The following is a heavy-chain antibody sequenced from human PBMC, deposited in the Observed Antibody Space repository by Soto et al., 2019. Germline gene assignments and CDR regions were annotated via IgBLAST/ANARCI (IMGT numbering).Heavy chain of an antibody. D-gene: IGHD6-6*01. J-gene: IGHJ6*03. CDR3: ARDGPYSSSFYYYYYMDV. CDR1: GYTFTSYA. V-gene: IGHV1-3*01. CDR2: INAGNGNT. Sequence: SVKVSCKASGYTFTSYAMHWVRQAPGQRLEWMGWINAGNGNTKYSQKFQGRVTITRDTSASTAYMELSSLRSEDTAVYYCARDGPYSSSFYYYYYMDVWGKGTRVTVSS.